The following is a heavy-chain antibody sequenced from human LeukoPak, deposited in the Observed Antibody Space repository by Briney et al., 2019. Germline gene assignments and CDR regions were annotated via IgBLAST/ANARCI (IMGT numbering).Heavy chain of an antibody. CDR3: VRHYYGGSGAFDIWGQGTLVDI. CDR1: GGSISSYY. J-gene: IGHJ3*02. V-gene: IGHV4-59*08. CDR2: IYYSGST. D-gene: IGHD4-23*01. Sequence: SETLSLTCTVSGGSISSYYWSWIRQPPGKGLEWIGYIYYSGSTNYNPSLKSRVTISVDTSKNQFSLKVISVTAADTAVYYCVRHYYGGSGAFDIWGQGTLVDIWGQGTLVTVSS.